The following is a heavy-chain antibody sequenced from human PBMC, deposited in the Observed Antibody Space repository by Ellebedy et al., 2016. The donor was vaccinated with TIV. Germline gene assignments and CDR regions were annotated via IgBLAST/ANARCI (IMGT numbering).Heavy chain of an antibody. V-gene: IGHV3-30*18. CDR3: AKNPGCGGPQRVGAFDY. J-gene: IGHJ4*02. CDR2: ISDDGTNK. Sequence: GESLKISXTASGFTFSSYAMHWVRQAPGKGLEWVAVISDDGTNKDCADSVQGRFTISRDNSKNTLYLQMNSLRAEDTAVYYCAKNPGCGGPQRVGAFDYWGQGTLVTVSS. CDR1: GFTFSSYA. D-gene: IGHD4-23*01.